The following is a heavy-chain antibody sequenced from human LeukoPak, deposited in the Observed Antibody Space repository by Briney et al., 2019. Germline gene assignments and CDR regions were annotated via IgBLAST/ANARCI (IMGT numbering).Heavy chain of an antibody. CDR1: GFTDSDYY. V-gene: IGHV3-72*01. Sequence: PGGSLRLSCAASGFTDSDYYMDWVRQTPGKGLEWVARSRNKANSYTTDFAATVKGRFTISRDESKNSLFLQMNSLRTEDTAVYYCVRVQTGGAVDIWGQGTMVTVSS. CDR3: VRVQTGGAVDI. J-gene: IGHJ3*02. CDR2: SRNKANSYTT. D-gene: IGHD7-27*01.